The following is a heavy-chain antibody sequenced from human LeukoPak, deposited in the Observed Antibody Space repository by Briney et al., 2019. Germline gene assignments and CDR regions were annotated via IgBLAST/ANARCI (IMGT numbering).Heavy chain of an antibody. Sequence: ARSLLLSSAASGFTSSSYAMHCVGHAPRKGLEWVAVISSYDGGNKYYADAVKGRFTISRDNPKNTLYLKMNSLRAEDTGVYYCERVGGYDALLDYWGQGTLVTVSS. CDR3: ERVGGYDALLDY. CDR2: ISSYDGGNK. CDR1: GFTSSSYA. J-gene: IGHJ4*02. V-gene: IGHV3-30-3*01. D-gene: IGHD5-12*01.